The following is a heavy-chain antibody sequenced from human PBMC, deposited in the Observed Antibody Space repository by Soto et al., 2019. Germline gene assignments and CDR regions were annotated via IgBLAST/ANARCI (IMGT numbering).Heavy chain of an antibody. D-gene: IGHD6-13*01. Sequence: QVQLVQSGAEVKKPGSSVKVSCKASGGTFSSYAISWVRQAPGQGLEWMGGIIPIFGTANYAQKFQGRVTITADESTSTGYMELSSLRSEDTAVYYCAREKRPYSSPGIWFDPWCQGTLVTVSS. J-gene: IGHJ5*02. CDR3: AREKRPYSSPGIWFDP. V-gene: IGHV1-69*01. CDR2: IIPIFGTA. CDR1: GGTFSSYA.